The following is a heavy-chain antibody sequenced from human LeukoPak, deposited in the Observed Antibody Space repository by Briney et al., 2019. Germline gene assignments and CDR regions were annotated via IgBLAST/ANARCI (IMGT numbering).Heavy chain of an antibody. CDR2: IYYSGST. D-gene: IGHD3-9*01. J-gene: IGHJ6*03. Sequence: PSETLSLTCTVSGGSISSYYWSWIRQPPGKGLEWIGYIYYSGSTNYNPSLKSRVTISVDTSKNQFSLKLSSVTAADTAVYHCANSRYFDHYMDVWGKGTTVTVSS. CDR3: ANSRYFDHYMDV. V-gene: IGHV4-59*01. CDR1: GGSISSYY.